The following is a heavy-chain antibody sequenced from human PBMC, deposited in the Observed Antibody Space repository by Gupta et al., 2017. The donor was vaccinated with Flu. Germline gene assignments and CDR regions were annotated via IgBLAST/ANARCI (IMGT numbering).Heavy chain of an antibody. CDR2: ISDDGSYK. Sequence: QVQLVESGVGVVLPGRSLRLPCAVSGLTFSTSGMHWVRQAPGQGLEWVAVISDDGSYKFYADSVKGRFTIYRDKSKNTLYLQMNSLRAEDMAVYYCAKYQREYCSIGTCYPQIRHHWGQGTLVTVSS. CDR3: AKYQREYCSIGTCYPQIRHH. J-gene: IGHJ5*02. CDR1: GLTFSTSG. D-gene: IGHD2-15*01. V-gene: IGHV3-30*18.